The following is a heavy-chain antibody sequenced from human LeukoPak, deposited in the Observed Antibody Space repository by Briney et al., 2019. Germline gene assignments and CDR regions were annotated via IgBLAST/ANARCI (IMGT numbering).Heavy chain of an antibody. CDR3: TTNYSGGY. Sequence: GGSLRLSCAASGFTFSNAWMTWVRQAPGKGLEWVGRIKSRTDGGKTDYAATVKGSFTISRDDSKNTLDLQMNSLKTEDTAVYYCTTNYSGGYWGQGTRVTVSS. V-gene: IGHV3-15*01. CDR2: IKSRTDGGKT. J-gene: IGHJ4*02. CDR1: GFTFSNAW. D-gene: IGHD2-15*01.